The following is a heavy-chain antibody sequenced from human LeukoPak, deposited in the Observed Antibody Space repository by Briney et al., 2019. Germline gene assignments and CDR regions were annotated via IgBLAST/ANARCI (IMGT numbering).Heavy chain of an antibody. CDR1: GFTFTSYS. CDR3: ARDRAGGDAFDI. D-gene: IGHD3-16*01. V-gene: IGHV3-48*01. Sequence: PGGSLRLSCAASGFTFTSYSMNWVRQAPGKGLEWVSYISDNSRTRYYADPVKGRFTISRDNAKNSLYLQMDSLRVEGTAVYYCARDRAGGDAFDIWGQGTMVTVSS. J-gene: IGHJ3*02. CDR2: ISDNSRTR.